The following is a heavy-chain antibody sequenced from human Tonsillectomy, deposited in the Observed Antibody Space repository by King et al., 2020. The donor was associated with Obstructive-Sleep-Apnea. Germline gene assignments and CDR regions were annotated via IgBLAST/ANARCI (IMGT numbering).Heavy chain of an antibody. V-gene: IGHV3-30*02. CDR3: AKSALGVTPPGDY. CDR1: GFTFSSYG. D-gene: IGHD3-10*01. Sequence: VQLVESGGGVVQPGRSLRLSSAASGFTFSSYGMHWVRQAPGKGLEWVAFIRYDGSNKYYADSVKGRFTISRDNSKNTLYLQMNSLRAEDTAVYYCAKSALGVTPPGDYWGQGTLVTVSS. CDR2: IRYDGSNK. J-gene: IGHJ4*02.